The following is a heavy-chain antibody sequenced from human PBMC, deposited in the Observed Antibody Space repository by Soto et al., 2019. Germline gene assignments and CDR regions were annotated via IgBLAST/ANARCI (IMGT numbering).Heavy chain of an antibody. CDR1: GYTFTSCG. CDR3: ARERAGPSSYYYYYGMDV. CDR2: ISTYNGNT. V-gene: IGHV1-18*04. Sequence: ASVKVSCKASGYTFTSCGLSWVRQAPGQGLEWMGWISTYNGNTNYAQKLQGRVTMTTDTSTSTAYMELRSLRSDDTAVYYCARERAGPSSYYYYYGMDVCGQRITVSVSS. J-gene: IGHJ6*02. D-gene: IGHD6-6*01.